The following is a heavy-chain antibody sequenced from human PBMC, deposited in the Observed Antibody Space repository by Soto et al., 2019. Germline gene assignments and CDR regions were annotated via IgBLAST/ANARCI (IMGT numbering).Heavy chain of an antibody. CDR3: ARTVGAAYYFDF. CDR1: GDSMTKYY. J-gene: IGHJ4*02. Sequence: SETLSLTCTVSGDSMTKYYWSWIRRTAGKGLEWIGRVYMSGSTNYNPSLKSRVTMSIDTSNNHFSLDLKSVTAADTAVYYCARTVGAAYYFDFWRQRALVTVSS. D-gene: IGHD1-26*01. CDR2: VYMSGST. V-gene: IGHV4-4*07.